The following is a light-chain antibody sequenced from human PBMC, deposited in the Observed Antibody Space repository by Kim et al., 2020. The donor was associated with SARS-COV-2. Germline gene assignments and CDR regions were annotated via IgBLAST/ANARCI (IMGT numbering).Light chain of an antibody. Sequence: SPRESATLSCRASQSVSSSYFAWYHQKPGQPPRLLIYGASDRAAGIPDRFSGSGSGTDFTLAISRLEPEDFAVYFCHQHGASPWTFGQGTKVDIK. CDR1: QSVSSSY. J-gene: IGKJ1*01. CDR2: GAS. CDR3: HQHGASPWT. V-gene: IGKV3-20*01.